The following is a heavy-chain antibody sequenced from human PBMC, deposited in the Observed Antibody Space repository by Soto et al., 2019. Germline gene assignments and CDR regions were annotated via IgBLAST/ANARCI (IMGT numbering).Heavy chain of an antibody. J-gene: IGHJ3*02. CDR3: VKENYDFWSGYPGAFDI. CDR2: ISGSGEST. Sequence: EVQLLESGGGLAQPGGSLRLSCTASGLTFSTYAMSWVRQAPGKGLEWVSAISGSGESTFYADYVKGRFTISRDNSQNTLYLQMSSLRAEDTAVYYCVKENYDFWSGYPGAFDIWGQGTMVTVSS. D-gene: IGHD3-3*01. V-gene: IGHV3-23*01. CDR1: GLTFSTYA.